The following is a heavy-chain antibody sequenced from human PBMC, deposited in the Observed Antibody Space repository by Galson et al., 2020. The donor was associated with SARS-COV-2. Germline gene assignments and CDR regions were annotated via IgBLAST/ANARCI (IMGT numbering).Heavy chain of an antibody. CDR2: FYYSGST. Sequence: SETLSLTCTVSGGSISSGDYYWSWIRQPPGKGLEWIGYFYYSGSTYYNPSPKSRVTISVDTSKNQFSLKLSSVTAADTAVYYCATYCGGDCYEYYFDYWGQGTLVTVSS. CDR3: ATYCGGDCYEYYFDY. CDR1: GGSISSGDYY. D-gene: IGHD2-21*02. J-gene: IGHJ4*02. V-gene: IGHV4-30-4*01.